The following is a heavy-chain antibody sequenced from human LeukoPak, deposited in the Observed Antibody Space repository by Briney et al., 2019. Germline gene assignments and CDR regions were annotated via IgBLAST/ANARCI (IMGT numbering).Heavy chain of an antibody. Sequence: SQTLSLTCALSGDSVSSNSAAWNWIRQSPSRGLEWLGRTYYRSKWYNGYAVSVTSRITINPDTSKNLFSLQLNSVTPEDTAVYYCARGQYFAFDYWGQGTLVTVSS. CDR2: TYYRSKWYN. J-gene: IGHJ4*02. CDR1: GDSVSSNSAA. V-gene: IGHV6-1*01. D-gene: IGHD2/OR15-2a*01. CDR3: ARGQYFAFDY.